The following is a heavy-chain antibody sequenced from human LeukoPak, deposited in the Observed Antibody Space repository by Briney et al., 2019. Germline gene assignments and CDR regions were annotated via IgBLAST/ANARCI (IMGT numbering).Heavy chain of an antibody. CDR1: GFTFSSYS. J-gene: IGHJ4*02. V-gene: IGHV3-23*01. CDR3: AKHKRSIAVAAIDY. D-gene: IGHD6-19*01. Sequence: PGGSLRLSCTASGFTFSSYSMSWVRQAPGKGLEWVSCISGSGDNTYYADSVKGRFTISRDNSKNTLYLQMNSLRAEDTAVYYCAKHKRSIAVAAIDYWGQGTLVTVSS. CDR2: ISGSGDNT.